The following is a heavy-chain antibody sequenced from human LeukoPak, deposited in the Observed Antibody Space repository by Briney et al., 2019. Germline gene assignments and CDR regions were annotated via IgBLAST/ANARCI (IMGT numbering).Heavy chain of an antibody. CDR1: GFTFSDYY. CDR2: ISSSGGTI. CDR3: ARAGGDDILTGYPYYYGMDV. J-gene: IGHJ6*04. D-gene: IGHD3-9*01. V-gene: IGHV3-11*01. Sequence: PGGSLRLSCAASGFTFSDYYMSWIRQAPGKGLEWVSYISSSGGTIYYADSVKGRFTISRDNAKNSLYLQMNSLRAEDTAVYYCARAGGDDILTGYPYYYGMDVWGKGTTVTVSS.